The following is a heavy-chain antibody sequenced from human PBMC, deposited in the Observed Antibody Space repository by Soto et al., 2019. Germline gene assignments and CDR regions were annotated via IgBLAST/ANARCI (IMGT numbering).Heavy chain of an antibody. V-gene: IGHV3-30*18. D-gene: IGHD2-2*02. Sequence: HPGGSLRLSCAASGFTFSSYGMHWVRQAPGKGLEWVAVISYDGSNKYYADSVKGRFTISRDNSKNTLYLQMNSLRAEDTAVYYCAKGLASDKAAAIAPDDYWGQGTLVTVSS. CDR1: GFTFSSYG. CDR2: ISYDGSNK. J-gene: IGHJ4*02. CDR3: AKGLASDKAAAIAPDDY.